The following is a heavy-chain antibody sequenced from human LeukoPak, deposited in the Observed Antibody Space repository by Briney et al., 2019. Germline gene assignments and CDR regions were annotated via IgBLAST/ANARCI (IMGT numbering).Heavy chain of an antibody. J-gene: IGHJ6*02. V-gene: IGHV1-8*02. D-gene: IGHD1-26*01. CDR2: MNPNSGNT. CDR1: GGTFSSYA. Sequence: ASVKVSCKASGGTFSSYAISWVRQATGQGLEWMGWMNPNSGNTGYAQKFQGRVTMTRNTSISTAYMELSSLRSEDTAVYYCARLVRSGSYPYYYYAMDVWGQGTTVTVSS. CDR3: ARLVRSGSYPYYYYAMDV.